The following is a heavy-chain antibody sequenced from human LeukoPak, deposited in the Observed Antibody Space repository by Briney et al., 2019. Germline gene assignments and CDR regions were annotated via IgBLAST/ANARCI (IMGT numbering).Heavy chain of an antibody. J-gene: IGHJ4*02. CDR1: GFTFSRNY. V-gene: IGHV3-66*01. CDR2: IYSGGRT. Sequence: GGSLRLSCAASGFTFSRNYMSWVRQAPGKGLEWVSVIYSGGRTYYTDSVKGRFTISRDNSKNTRYLQMNRLRAEDTAVYYCARAGPSSSWHQFDYWGQGTLVTVSS. D-gene: IGHD6-13*01. CDR3: ARAGPSSSWHQFDY.